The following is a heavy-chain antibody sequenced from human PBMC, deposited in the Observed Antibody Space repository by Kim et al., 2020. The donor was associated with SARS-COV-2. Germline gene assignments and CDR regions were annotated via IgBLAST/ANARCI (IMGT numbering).Heavy chain of an antibody. CDR2: IIPIFGTA. D-gene: IGHD4-17*01. CDR1: GGTFSSYA. V-gene: IGHV1-69*13. CDR3: AREAPPTVTTSRGAFDI. Sequence: SVKVSCKASGGTFSSYAISWVRQAPGQGLEWMGGIIPIFGTANYAQKFQGRVTITADESTSTAYMELSSLRSEDTAVYYCAREAPPTVTTSRGAFDIWGQGTMVTVSS. J-gene: IGHJ3*02.